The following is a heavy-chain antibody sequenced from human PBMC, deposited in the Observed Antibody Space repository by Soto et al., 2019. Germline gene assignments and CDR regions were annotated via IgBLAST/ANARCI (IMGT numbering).Heavy chain of an antibody. CDR1: GFTVSSNY. CDR3: ARDAGGSSWYNYFDY. V-gene: IGHV3-53*01. Sequence: GGSLRLSCAASGFTVSSNYMSWVRQAPGKGLEWVSVIYSGGSTYYADSVKGRFTISRDNAKNSLYLQMNSLRAEDTAVYYCARDAGGSSWYNYFDYWGQGTLVTVSS. CDR2: IYSGGST. J-gene: IGHJ4*02. D-gene: IGHD6-13*01.